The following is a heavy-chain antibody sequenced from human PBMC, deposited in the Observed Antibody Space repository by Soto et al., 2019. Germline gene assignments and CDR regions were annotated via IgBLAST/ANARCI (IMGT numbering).Heavy chain of an antibody. CDR3: ARHGPWSYVL. CDR2: LYYSANT. CDR1: GDSISSISYY. J-gene: IGHJ4*02. D-gene: IGHD2-21*01. V-gene: IGHV4-39*01. Sequence: QLQLQESGPGLVKPSETLSLTCTLSGDSISSISYYWGWIRHPPGKGLEWIVSLYYSANTYYNPSLKSRVTISVDTSNNQFSLRLNSVTAADTAVYYCARHGPWSYVLWGQGTLVSVSS.